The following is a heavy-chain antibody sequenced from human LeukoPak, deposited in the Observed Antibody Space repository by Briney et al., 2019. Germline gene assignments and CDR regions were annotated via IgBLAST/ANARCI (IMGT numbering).Heavy chain of an antibody. J-gene: IGHJ4*02. CDR2: MNPNSGNT. D-gene: IGHD2-8*01. Sequence: GASVKVPCKASGYTFTSYDINWVRQATGQGLEWMGWMNPNSGNTGYAQKFQGRVTITRNTSISTAYMELSSLRSEDTAVYYCARGVRILYQEVYYFDYWGQGTLVTVSS. CDR1: GYTFTSYD. CDR3: ARGVRILYQEVYYFDY. V-gene: IGHV1-8*03.